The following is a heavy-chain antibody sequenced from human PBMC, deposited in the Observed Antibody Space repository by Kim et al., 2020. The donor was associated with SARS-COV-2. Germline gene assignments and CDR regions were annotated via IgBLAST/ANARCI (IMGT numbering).Heavy chain of an antibody. Sequence: GGSLRLSCAASGFTFSSYAMHWVRQAPGKGLEWVAVISYDGSNKYYADSVKGRFTISRDNSKNTLYLQMNSLRAEDTAVYYCARGPYYYGSGSYFFLYYYYYYGMDVWGQGTTVTVSS. CDR1: GFTFSSYA. J-gene: IGHJ6*02. V-gene: IGHV3-30*04. CDR3: ARGPYYYGSGSYFFLYYYYYYGMDV. CDR2: ISYDGSNK. D-gene: IGHD3-10*01.